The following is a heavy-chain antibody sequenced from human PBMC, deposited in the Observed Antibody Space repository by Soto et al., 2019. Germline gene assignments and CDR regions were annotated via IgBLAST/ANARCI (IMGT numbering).Heavy chain of an antibody. D-gene: IGHD6-13*01. CDR1: GGSISSSSYY. CDR3: AGNEEAAAGFLFDY. V-gene: IGHV4-39*01. Sequence: TLSLTCTVSGGSISSSSYYWGWIRQPPGKGLEWIGSIYYSGSTYYNPSLKSRVTISVDTSKNQFSLKLSSVTAADTAVYYCAGNEEAAAGFLFDYWGQGTLVTVSS. J-gene: IGHJ4*02. CDR2: IYYSGST.